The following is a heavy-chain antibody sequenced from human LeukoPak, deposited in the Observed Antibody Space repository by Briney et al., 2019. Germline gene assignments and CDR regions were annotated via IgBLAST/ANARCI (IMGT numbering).Heavy chain of an antibody. V-gene: IGHV3-23*01. D-gene: IGHD3-9*01. J-gene: IGHJ3*02. Sequence: GGSLRLSCAASGFSVITYAMGWVRQAPGKGLEWVSVISDRGDSTHYADSVKGRFTISRDISRNTLSLQMNSLRGEDTAVYYCAKGRWGLTNFEIWGQGTMVTVSS. CDR2: ISDRGDST. CDR3: AKGRWGLTNFEI. CDR1: GFSVITYA.